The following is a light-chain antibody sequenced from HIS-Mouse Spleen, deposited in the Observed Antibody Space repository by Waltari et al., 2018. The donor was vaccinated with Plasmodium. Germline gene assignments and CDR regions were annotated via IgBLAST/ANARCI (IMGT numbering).Light chain of an antibody. V-gene: IGKV1-39*01. CDR1: QSISNY. CDR2: AAS. Sequence: DIQMTQSPSSLSASVGDRVTITCRASQSISNYLNLYQQKPGKAPKFLIYAASTLQSWVPSRFSGSGSGTDFTLTISSLQPEDFATYYCQQSYSTWTFGQGTKVEIK. CDR3: QQSYSTWT. J-gene: IGKJ1*01.